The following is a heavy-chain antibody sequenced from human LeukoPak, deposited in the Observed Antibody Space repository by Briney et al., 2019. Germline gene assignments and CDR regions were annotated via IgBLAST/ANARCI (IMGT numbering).Heavy chain of an antibody. D-gene: IGHD5-12*01. CDR1: GYTFTGYY. V-gene: IGHV1-2*02. J-gene: IGHJ5*02. CDR2: INPNSGGT. Sequence: GASVKVSCKASGYTFTGYYMHWVRQAPGQGLEWMGWINPNSGGTNYAQKFQGRVTMTRDTSISTAYMELSRRRSDDTAVYYCARTVATIRWFDPWGQGTLVTVSS. CDR3: ARTVATIRWFDP.